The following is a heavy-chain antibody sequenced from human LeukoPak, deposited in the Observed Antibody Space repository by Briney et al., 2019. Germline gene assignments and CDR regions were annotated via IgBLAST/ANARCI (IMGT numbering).Heavy chain of an antibody. CDR2: IRWDGVST. V-gene: IGHV3-43*01. J-gene: IGHJ4*02. CDR3: ARDGGYSYGKLDY. Sequence: GGSLRLSCAASGFTFDDYTMHWVRQAPGKGLEWVSLIRWDGVSTYYVDSVKGRFTISRDNAKNSLYLQMNSLRAEDTAVYYCARDGGYSYGKLDYWGQGTLVTVSS. CDR1: GFTFDDYT. D-gene: IGHD5-18*01.